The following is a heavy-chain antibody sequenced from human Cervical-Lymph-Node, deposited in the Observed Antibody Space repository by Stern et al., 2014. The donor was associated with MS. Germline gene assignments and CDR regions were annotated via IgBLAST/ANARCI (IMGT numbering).Heavy chain of an antibody. CDR3: ARGRYCSAGSCYSDY. CDR2: INTNTWNP. CDR1: GYTFTSYA. D-gene: IGHD2-15*01. J-gene: IGHJ4*02. Sequence: QMQLVQYGSELKEPGASVKVSCKASGYTFTSYAMNWVRQVPGQGLEWMGWINTNTWNPTYAQGFTGRFVFSLDTSVSTAYLQISSLKAEDTAVYYCARGRYCSAGSCYSDYWGQGALVTVSS. V-gene: IGHV7-4-1*02.